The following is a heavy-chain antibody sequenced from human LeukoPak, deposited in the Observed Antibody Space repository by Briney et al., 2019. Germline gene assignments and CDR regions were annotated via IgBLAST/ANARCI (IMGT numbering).Heavy chain of an antibody. J-gene: IGHJ4*02. CDR3: ARSLVGTTGRIFDY. CDR1: GFTFSSYE. Sequence: GGSLRLSCAASGFTFSSYEMNWVCQAPGRGLEWVSCISSSGSTIYYADSVKGRFTISRDNAKNSLYLQMNSLRAEDTAVYYCARSLVGTTGRIFDYWGQGTLVTVSS. CDR2: ISSSGSTI. V-gene: IGHV3-48*03. D-gene: IGHD1-1*01.